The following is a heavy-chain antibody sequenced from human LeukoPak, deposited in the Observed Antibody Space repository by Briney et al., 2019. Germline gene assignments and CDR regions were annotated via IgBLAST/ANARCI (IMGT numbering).Heavy chain of an antibody. V-gene: IGHV3-30*04. CDR3: ARAPPFRTGWSQNHFDF. CDR1: GFTFDDYA. J-gene: IGHJ4*02. D-gene: IGHD7-27*01. Sequence: PGRSLRLSCAPSGFTFDDYAFHWVRQAPGQGLEWVALISHDGGNIYYTPSVQGRFTISRDNSKNMLYLQMNSLRREDTAVYYCARAPPFRTGWSQNHFDFWGQGTLVTVSS. CDR2: ISHDGGNI.